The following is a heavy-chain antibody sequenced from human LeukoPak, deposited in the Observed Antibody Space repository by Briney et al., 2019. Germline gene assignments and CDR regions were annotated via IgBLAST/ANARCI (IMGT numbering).Heavy chain of an antibody. D-gene: IGHD3-9*01. CDR3: ARDHGPQYYDILTGDLGFDP. Sequence: GGSLRLSCAASGFTFSSYWMSWVRQAPGKGLEWVANIKQDGSEKYYVDSVKGRFTISRDNAKNSLYLQMNSLRAEDTAVYYCARDHGPQYYDILTGDLGFDPWGQGTLVTVSS. CDR2: IKQDGSEK. J-gene: IGHJ5*02. V-gene: IGHV3-7*01. CDR1: GFTFSSYW.